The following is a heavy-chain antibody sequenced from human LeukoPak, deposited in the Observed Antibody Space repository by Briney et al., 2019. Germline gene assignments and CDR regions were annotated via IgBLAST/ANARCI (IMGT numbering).Heavy chain of an antibody. J-gene: IGHJ5*02. D-gene: IGHD2-2*01. CDR2: INPNSGGT. Sequence: ASVKVSCKASGYTFTGYDMHWVRQAPGQGLEWMGWINPNSGGTNYAQKFQGRFTITRDTSISTAYMELSRLRSADTAVYYCARDGGFVPAANNWFDPWGQGTLVTVSS. V-gene: IGHV1-2*02. CDR1: GYTFTGYD. CDR3: ARDGGFVPAANNWFDP.